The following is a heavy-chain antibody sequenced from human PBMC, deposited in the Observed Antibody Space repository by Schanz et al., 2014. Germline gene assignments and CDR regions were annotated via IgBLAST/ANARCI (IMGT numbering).Heavy chain of an antibody. J-gene: IGHJ3*01. V-gene: IGHV1-18*01. D-gene: IGHD2-8*02. Sequence: QGQLVQSGDEVKKPGASVKVSCKTSGYTFSDYGITWVRQAPGQGLEWVGWISPYTGNTHYIAKMEGRVTMPTATSTSTAYMELRSLRSDDTAMYYCATMWGYCTATACQILEVLDVWGQGTMVTVSS. CDR1: GYTFSDYG. CDR3: ATMWGYCTATACQILEVLDV. CDR2: ISPYTGNT.